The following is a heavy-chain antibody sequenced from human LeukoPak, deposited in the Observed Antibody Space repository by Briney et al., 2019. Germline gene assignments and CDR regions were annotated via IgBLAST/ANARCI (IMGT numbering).Heavy chain of an antibody. Sequence: PGGSLRLSXAASGFTFRSDGMHWVRQAPGKGVEWVTFIGYEGSTKYYVDSVKGRFTISRDNSKNTLYLQMNSLRVEDTAVYYCAKDRSTNWSLDYWGQGTLVIVSS. CDR3: AKDRSTNWSLDY. V-gene: IGHV3-30*02. J-gene: IGHJ4*02. D-gene: IGHD6-13*01. CDR1: GFTFRSDG. CDR2: IGYEGSTK.